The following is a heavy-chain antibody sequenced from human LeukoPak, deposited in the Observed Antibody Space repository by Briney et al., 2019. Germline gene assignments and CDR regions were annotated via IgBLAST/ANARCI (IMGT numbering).Heavy chain of an antibody. D-gene: IGHD3-10*01. CDR3: ARGALNNPPRGRYGSGSYYNLHWFDP. V-gene: IGHV4-34*01. CDR1: GGSFSGYY. J-gene: IGHJ5*02. CDR2: INHSGST. Sequence: SETLSLTCAVYGGSFSGYYWSWIRQPPGKGLEWIGEINHSGSTSYNPSLKSRVTISVDTSKNQFSLKLSSVTAADTAVYYCARGALNNPPRGRYGSGSYYNLHWFDPWGQGTLVTVSS.